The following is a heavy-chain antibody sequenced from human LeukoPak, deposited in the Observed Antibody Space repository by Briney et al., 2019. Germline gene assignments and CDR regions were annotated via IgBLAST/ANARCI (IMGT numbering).Heavy chain of an antibody. CDR1: GFTFSSYA. J-gene: IGHJ4*02. CDR3: AKSRWRYSSSSYFDY. V-gene: IGHV3-23*01. D-gene: IGHD6-13*01. CDR2: ISGSGGST. Sequence: GGSLRLSCAASGFTFSSYAMSWVRQAPGKGLEWVSAISGSGGSTYYADSVKDRFTISRDNSKNTLYLQMNSLRAEDTAVYYCAKSRWRYSSSSYFDYWGQGTLVTVSS.